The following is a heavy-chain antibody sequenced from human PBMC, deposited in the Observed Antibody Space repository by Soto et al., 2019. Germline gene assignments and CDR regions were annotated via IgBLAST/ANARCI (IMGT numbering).Heavy chain of an antibody. CDR1: GFTFSTYV. V-gene: IGHV3-23*01. CDR2: ISAGGERT. Sequence: PGGSLSLSCTASGFTFSTYVMTWVRQAPEKGLEWVSSISAGGERTYYADSVKGRVTISRDNSKNTQYLQMNSLTVEDTAVFYCAKARGGSTGSTTDYWGRGTLVTVSS. CDR3: AKARGGSTGSTTDY. J-gene: IGHJ4*02. D-gene: IGHD2-2*01.